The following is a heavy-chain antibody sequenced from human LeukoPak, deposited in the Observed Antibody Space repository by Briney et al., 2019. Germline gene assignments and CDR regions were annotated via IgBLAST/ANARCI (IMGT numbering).Heavy chain of an antibody. V-gene: IGHV3-23*01. CDR2: IGGSGGNT. CDR1: GFTFSSYA. Sequence: GGSLRLSCAASGFTFSSYAMSWVRQAPGRGLEWVSAIGGSGGNTYYADSVKGRFTISRDNSKNTLYLQMSSLRAEDTAVYYCAKSGSGWFLFDYWGQGTLVTVSS. CDR3: AKSGSGWFLFDY. D-gene: IGHD6-19*01. J-gene: IGHJ4*02.